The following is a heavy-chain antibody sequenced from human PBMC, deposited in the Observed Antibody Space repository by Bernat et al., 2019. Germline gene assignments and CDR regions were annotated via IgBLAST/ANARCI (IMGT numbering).Heavy chain of an antibody. Sequence: EVQLLESGGGLVQPGGSLRLSCAASGFTFSSYAMSWVRQAPGKGLEWVSAISGSGGSTYYADSVKGRFTISRDNSKNTLYLQMNSLRAEDTAVYYCARDSSPTTVTTFGDAFDIWGQGTMVTVSS. V-gene: IGHV3-23*01. J-gene: IGHJ3*02. D-gene: IGHD4-11*01. CDR3: ARDSSPTTVTTFGDAFDI. CDR1: GFTFSSYA. CDR2: ISGSGGST.